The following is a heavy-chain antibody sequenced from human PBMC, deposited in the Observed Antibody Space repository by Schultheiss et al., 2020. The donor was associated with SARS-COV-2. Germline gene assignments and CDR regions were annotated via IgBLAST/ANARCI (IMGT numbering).Heavy chain of an antibody. CDR2: IDWDDDK. V-gene: IGHV2-70*11. CDR1: GFSLSTRGVG. CDR3: ARMVVTAIPYYAMDV. J-gene: IGHJ6*02. D-gene: IGHD2-21*02. Sequence: SGPTLVKPTQTLTLTCTFSGFSLSTRGVGVGWIRQPPGKALEWLARIDWDDDKYYSTSLKTRLTVSKDTSKNQVVLTMTNMDPVDTATYYCARMVVTAIPYYAMDVWGQGTTVTVSS.